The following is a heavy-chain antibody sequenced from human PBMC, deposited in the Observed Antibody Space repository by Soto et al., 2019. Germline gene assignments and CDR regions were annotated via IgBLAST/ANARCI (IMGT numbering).Heavy chain of an antibody. D-gene: IGHD3-3*01. J-gene: IGHJ6*02. CDR2: IIPIFGTA. CDR3: ARGGYDGWSAELYYYYGMDG. Sequence: RASVKVSCKASGGTFSSYAISWVRQAPGQGLEWMGGIIPIFGTANYAQKFQGRVTITADESTSTAYMELSSLRSEDTAVYYCARGGYDGWSAELYYYYGMDGWGQGTTVTVSS. CDR1: GGTFSSYA. V-gene: IGHV1-69*13.